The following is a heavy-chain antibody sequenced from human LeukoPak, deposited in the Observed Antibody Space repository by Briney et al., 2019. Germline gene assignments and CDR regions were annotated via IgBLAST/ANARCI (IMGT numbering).Heavy chain of an antibody. J-gene: IGHJ4*02. V-gene: IGHV3-30*04. CDR3: AREGQPFVAYFDY. CDR2: ISFDGSEK. CDR1: GFTFSSYA. D-gene: IGHD2-15*01. Sequence: GGSLRLSCAASGFTFSSYAMHWVRQASGKGLEWVAVISFDGSEKYYADSVKGRFTISRDNSKNTLYLQMNSLRAEDTAVYYCAREGQPFVAYFDYWGQGTLVTVSS.